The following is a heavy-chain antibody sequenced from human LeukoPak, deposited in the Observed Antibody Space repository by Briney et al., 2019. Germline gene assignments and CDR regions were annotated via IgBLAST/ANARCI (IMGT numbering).Heavy chain of an antibody. J-gene: IGHJ4*02. D-gene: IGHD3-3*01. Sequence: PGGSLKLSCAASGFIFSDSTIHWVRQASGKGLEWLGRIRSKANIYATAYAASVKGRFTISRDDSKNTAYQQMNSLKTEDTAVYYCTSPAHDFDLWSGYYSYWGQGTLVTVSS. CDR3: TSPAHDFDLWSGYYSY. V-gene: IGHV3-73*01. CDR1: GFIFSDST. CDR2: IRSKANIYAT.